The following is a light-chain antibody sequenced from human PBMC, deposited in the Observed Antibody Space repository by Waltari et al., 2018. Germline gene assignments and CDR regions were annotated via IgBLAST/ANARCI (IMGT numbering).Light chain of an antibody. CDR1: KLGDKY. V-gene: IGLV3-1*01. Sequence: SYELTQPPSVSVSPGQTASITRSGDKLGDKYACWYQQKPGQSPVLVIYQDSKRPSGIPGRFSGSNSGNTATLTISGTQAMDEADYYCQAWDSSPVVFGGGTKLTVL. J-gene: IGLJ2*01. CDR2: QDS. CDR3: QAWDSSPVV.